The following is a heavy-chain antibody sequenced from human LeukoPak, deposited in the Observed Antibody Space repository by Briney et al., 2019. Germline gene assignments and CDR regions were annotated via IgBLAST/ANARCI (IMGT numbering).Heavy chain of an antibody. CDR2: IYYSGST. J-gene: IGHJ4*02. V-gene: IGHV4-39*07. D-gene: IGHD2-21*02. Sequence: SETLSLTCSVSGGSISSRSYYWGWIRQPPGKGLEWIGSIYYSGSTYYNPSLKSRVTISVDTSKNQFSLKLRSVTAADTAVYYCARRVVTAIQYYFDYWGQGTLVTVSS. CDR1: GGSISSRSYY. CDR3: ARRVVTAIQYYFDY.